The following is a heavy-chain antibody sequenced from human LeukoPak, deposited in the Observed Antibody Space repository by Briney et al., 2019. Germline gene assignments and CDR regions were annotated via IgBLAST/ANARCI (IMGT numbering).Heavy chain of an antibody. Sequence: PSETLSLTCTVSGGSISSSSYYWGWIRQPPGKGLEWIGSIYYSGSTYYNPSLKSRVTISVDTSKNQFSLKLNSVTAAETAVYYCARHLSSGSSWYNDYWGQGPWSPSPQ. CDR2: IYYSGST. J-gene: IGHJ4*02. CDR3: ARHLSSGSSWYNDY. V-gene: IGHV4-39*01. CDR1: GGSISSSSYY. D-gene: IGHD6-13*01.